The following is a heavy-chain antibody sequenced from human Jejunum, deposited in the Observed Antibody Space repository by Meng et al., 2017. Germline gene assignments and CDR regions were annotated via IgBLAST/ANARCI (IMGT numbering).Heavy chain of an antibody. CDR1: GGSISRSSSY. J-gene: IGHJ4*02. V-gene: IGHV4-39*07. Sequence: RPHECRPGRVKTSEALSLRCYVSGGSISRSSSYWGWFRQPPGEGLEWIGNIYYSETTYYNPSLKSRVTIGIDTSKNLFSLRLTSVTAADTGIYYCARWGIMSGYDYESAYWGQGRLVTVSS. D-gene: IGHD5-12*01. CDR3: ARWGIMSGYDYESAY. CDR2: IYYSETT.